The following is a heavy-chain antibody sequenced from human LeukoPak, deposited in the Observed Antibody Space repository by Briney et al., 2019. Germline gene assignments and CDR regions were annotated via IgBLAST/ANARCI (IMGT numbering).Heavy chain of an antibody. J-gene: IGHJ3*02. CDR1: GFTFSSYA. V-gene: IGHV3-30-3*01. D-gene: IGHD1-26*01. Sequence: GGSLRLSCAASGFTFSSYAMHWVRQAPGKGLEWVAVISYDGSNKYYADSVKGRFTISRDNSKNTLYLQMNSLRAEDTAVYYCARDFEGGRHDTRAFDIWGQGTMATVSS. CDR3: ARDFEGGRHDTRAFDI. CDR2: ISYDGSNK.